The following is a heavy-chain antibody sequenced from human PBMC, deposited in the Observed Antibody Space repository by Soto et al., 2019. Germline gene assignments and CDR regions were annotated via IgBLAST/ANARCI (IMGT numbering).Heavy chain of an antibody. J-gene: IGHJ6*02. CDR3: ARDRSGGVTSYGMDV. D-gene: IGHD3-16*01. Sequence: QVQLVESGGGVVQPGRSLRLSCAASGFTFSSYGMYWVRQAPGQGLEWVAVIWYDGSNKYYADSVKGRFTISRDNSKNTLYLQMNSLRAEDTAVYYCARDRSGGVTSYGMDVWGQGTTVTVSS. CDR2: IWYDGSNK. CDR1: GFTFSSYG. V-gene: IGHV3-33*01.